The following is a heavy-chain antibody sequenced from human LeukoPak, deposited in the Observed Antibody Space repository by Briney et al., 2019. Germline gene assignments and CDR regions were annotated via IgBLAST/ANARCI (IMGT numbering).Heavy chain of an antibody. Sequence: GGSLRLSCAASGFTFSNYALHWVRQAPGKGLEWVAVMSYDGSNKYYAESLKGRFTISRDNSKNMLYLEMNSLRAEDTAVYYRAKVVLSHYYYFGMDVWGQGTTVTVSS. CDR1: GFTFSNYA. CDR2: MSYDGSNK. J-gene: IGHJ6*02. CDR3: AKVVLSHYYYFGMDV. D-gene: IGHD3-10*01. V-gene: IGHV3-30*18.